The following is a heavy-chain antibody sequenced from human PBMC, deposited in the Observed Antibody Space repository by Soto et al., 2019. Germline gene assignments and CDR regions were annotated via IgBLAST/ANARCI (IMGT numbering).Heavy chain of an antibody. CDR2: IYYSGST. CDR3: ARDPVYSYGYYWFDP. D-gene: IGHD5-18*01. Sequence: SETLSLTCAVSGGSISSGGYSWSWIRQPPGKGLEWIGYIYYSGSTNYNPSLKSRVTISIDTSKNQFSLKLSSVTAADTAVYYCARDPVYSYGYYWFDPWGQGTLVTVSS. V-gene: IGHV4-61*08. CDR1: GGSISSGGYS. J-gene: IGHJ5*02.